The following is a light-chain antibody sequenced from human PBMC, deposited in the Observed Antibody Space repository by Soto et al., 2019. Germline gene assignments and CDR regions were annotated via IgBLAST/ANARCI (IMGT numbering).Light chain of an antibody. CDR2: GAS. Sequence: EIVLTHSPGTLSLSPGERATLSCRASLTISDNYLAWYQQKAGQAPRLVIFGASSRATGIPDRFSASGSGTDFTLTISRLEPEDFAVYYCQQRITFGQGTRLEIK. V-gene: IGKV3D-20*02. CDR1: LTISDNY. CDR3: QQRIT. J-gene: IGKJ5*01.